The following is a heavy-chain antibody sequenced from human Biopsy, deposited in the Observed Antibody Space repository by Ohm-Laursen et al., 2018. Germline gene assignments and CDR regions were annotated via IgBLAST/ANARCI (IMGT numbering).Heavy chain of an antibody. Sequence: ASVKVSCKASGYTFTSYDINWVRQATGQGLEWMGWMNPNSGNTDYAQKSQGRVTMTRNTSISTAYMELNSLRSEDTAVYYCARGSFWFGGNYYYYGMDVWGQGTTVTVSS. J-gene: IGHJ6*02. CDR2: MNPNSGNT. V-gene: IGHV1-8*01. CDR3: ARGSFWFGGNYYYYGMDV. D-gene: IGHD3-10*01. CDR1: GYTFTSYD.